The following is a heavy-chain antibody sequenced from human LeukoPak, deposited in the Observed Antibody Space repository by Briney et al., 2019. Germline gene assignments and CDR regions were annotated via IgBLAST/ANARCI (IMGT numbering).Heavy chain of an antibody. D-gene: IGHD1-26*01. CDR1: GYTFTSYG. CDR2: ISGDNGDT. Sequence: ASVKVSCKASGYTFTSYGISWVRQAPGQGLEWMGWISGDNGDTNYAQKLQGRVTMTTDTSTSTAYMELRSLRYDDTAVYYCARDRGSYPQYYFDYWGQGTLVTVSS. J-gene: IGHJ4*02. V-gene: IGHV1-18*01. CDR3: ARDRGSYPQYYFDY.